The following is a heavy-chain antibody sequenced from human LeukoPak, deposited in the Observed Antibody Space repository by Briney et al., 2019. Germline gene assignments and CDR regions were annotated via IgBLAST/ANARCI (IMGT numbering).Heavy chain of an antibody. CDR1: GGSISSHY. J-gene: IGHJ5*02. Sequence: SETLSLTCTVSGGSISSHYWSWIRQPPGKGLEWIGYIYYSGSTNYNPSLKSRVTISVDTSKNQFSLKLSSVTAADTAVYYCAGRASSSSSRGWFDPWGQGTLVTVSS. V-gene: IGHV4-59*11. CDR2: IYYSGST. D-gene: IGHD6-6*01. CDR3: AGRASSSSSRGWFDP.